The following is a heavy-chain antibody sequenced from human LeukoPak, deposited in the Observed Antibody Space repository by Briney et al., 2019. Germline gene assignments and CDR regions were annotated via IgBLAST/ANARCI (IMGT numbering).Heavy chain of an antibody. CDR3: ARGPSYFQH. Sequence: SQTLSLTCAISGDSVSNKNTAWNCIRQSPSRGLEWLGRTYYRSKWHNTYAASVKSRITINPDTSKNQFSLQLNSVTPEDTAVFYCARGPSYFQHWGQGTLVTVSS. CDR2: TYYRSKWHN. V-gene: IGHV6-1*01. J-gene: IGHJ1*01. CDR1: GDSVSNKNTA.